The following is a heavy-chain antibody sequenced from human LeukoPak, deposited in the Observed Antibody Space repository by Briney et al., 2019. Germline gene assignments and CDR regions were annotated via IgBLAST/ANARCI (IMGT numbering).Heavy chain of an antibody. CDR2: IIPIFGTA. CDR3: ARDDSSGYYQN. CDR1: GGTFSSYA. Sequence: SVKVSCKASGGTFSSYAISWVRQAPRQGLEWMGRIIPIFGTANYAQKFQGRVTITTDESTSTAYMELSSLRSEDTAVYYCARDDSSGYYQNWGQGTLVTVSS. V-gene: IGHV1-69*05. D-gene: IGHD3-22*01. J-gene: IGHJ4*02.